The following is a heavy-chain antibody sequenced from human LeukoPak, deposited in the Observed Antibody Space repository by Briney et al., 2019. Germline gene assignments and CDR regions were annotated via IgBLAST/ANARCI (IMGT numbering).Heavy chain of an antibody. Sequence: ASEKVSCKASGYRFTTYGISWVRQAPGQGLEWMAWINVYSGSTEYKADLQGRLTVATETSTTTAYMELRGLRSDDTAVYYCVFGECSSTSCYPRRDYWGHGTLVTVSS. CDR1: GYRFTTYG. CDR2: INVYSGST. CDR3: VFGECSSTSCYPRRDY. D-gene: IGHD2-2*01. J-gene: IGHJ4*01. V-gene: IGHV1-18*01.